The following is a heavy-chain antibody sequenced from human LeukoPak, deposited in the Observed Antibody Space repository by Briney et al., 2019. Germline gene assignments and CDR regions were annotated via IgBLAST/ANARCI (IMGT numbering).Heavy chain of an antibody. D-gene: IGHD6-19*01. CDR2: ISTSSRTI. CDR3: AKETSGWFDY. CDR1: GFTLSSYS. Sequence: GGSLRLSCAASGFTLSSYSMNWVRQAPGKGLEWISYISTSSRTIYYADSVKGRFTISRDSAKNSLYLQMNSLRAEDTAVYYCAKETSGWFDYWGQGTLVTVSS. J-gene: IGHJ4*02. V-gene: IGHV3-48*01.